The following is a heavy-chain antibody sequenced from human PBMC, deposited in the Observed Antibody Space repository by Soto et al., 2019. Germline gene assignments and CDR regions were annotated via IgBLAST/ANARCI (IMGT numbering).Heavy chain of an antibody. CDR3: AKTYHYDSSGYFQRYYSDSSGYFQRYYFDY. V-gene: IGHV5-51*01. Sequence: PGESLKISCKGSGYSFMSYWIGWVRQMPGKGLEWMGIIYPGDSDTRYSPSFQGQATISADKSISTAYLQWSSLKASDTAIYYCAKTYHYDSSGYFQRYYSDSSGYFQRYYFDYWGQGTLVTVSS. CDR1: GYSFMSYW. D-gene: IGHD3-22*01. J-gene: IGHJ4*02. CDR2: IYPGDSDT.